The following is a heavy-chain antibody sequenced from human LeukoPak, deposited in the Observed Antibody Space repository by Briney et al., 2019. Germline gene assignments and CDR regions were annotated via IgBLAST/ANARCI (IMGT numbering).Heavy chain of an antibody. CDR3: ARVYYDFWSGYSDY. J-gene: IGHJ4*02. CDR2: IKQDGSVK. Sequence: PGGSLRLSCAASGFTFSSYWMSWVRQAPGKGLEWVANIKQDGSVKYYVDSVKGRFTISRDNAKNSLYLQMNSLRAEDTAVYYCARVYYDFWSGYSDYWGQGTLVTVSS. CDR1: GFTFSSYW. V-gene: IGHV3-7*01. D-gene: IGHD3-3*01.